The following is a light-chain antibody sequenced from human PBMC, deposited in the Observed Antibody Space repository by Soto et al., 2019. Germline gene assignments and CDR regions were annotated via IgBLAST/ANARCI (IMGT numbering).Light chain of an antibody. CDR2: DVS. Sequence: QSALTQPASVSGSPGQSITISCTGTSSDVGGYNYVSWYQQHPGKAPKLMIYDVSNRPSGVSNRFSGSKSGNTASLTIYGLQAEDEADYYSSSYTSSSTLVVFGGGTQLTVL. V-gene: IGLV2-14*01. CDR1: SSDVGGYNY. CDR3: SSYTSSSTLVV. J-gene: IGLJ2*01.